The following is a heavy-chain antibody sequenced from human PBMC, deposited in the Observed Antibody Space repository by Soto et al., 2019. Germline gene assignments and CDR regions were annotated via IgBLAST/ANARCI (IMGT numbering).Heavy chain of an antibody. CDR2: IYHSGST. V-gene: IGHV4-30-2*01. CDR3: ARVVYYDSSGYYYYFDY. Sequence: SETLSLTCAVSGGSISSGGYSWSWIRQPPGKGLEWIGYIYHSGSTYYSPSLKSRVTISVDRSKNQFSLKLSSVTAADTAVYYCARVVYYDSSGYYYYFDYWGQGTLVTVSS. J-gene: IGHJ4*02. D-gene: IGHD3-22*01. CDR1: GGSISSGGYS.